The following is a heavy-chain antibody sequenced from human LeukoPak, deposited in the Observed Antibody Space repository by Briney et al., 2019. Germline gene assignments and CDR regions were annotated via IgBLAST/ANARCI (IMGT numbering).Heavy chain of an antibody. CDR2: ISGSGGST. Sequence: PGASLRLSCAASGFTFSSYAMSWVRQAPGKGLEWVSAISGSGGSTYYADSVKGRFTISRDNSKNTLYLQMNSLRAEDTAVYYCATRRGVGASGNDYWGQGTPVTVSS. CDR3: ATRRGVGASGNDY. J-gene: IGHJ4*02. V-gene: IGHV3-23*01. D-gene: IGHD1-26*01. CDR1: GFTFSSYA.